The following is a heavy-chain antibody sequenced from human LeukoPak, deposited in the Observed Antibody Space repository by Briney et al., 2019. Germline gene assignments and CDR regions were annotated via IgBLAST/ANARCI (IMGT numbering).Heavy chain of an antibody. Sequence: GGTLRLSCAASGFTFDDCAMHWVRHAPGKGLEWVSGISWNSGSIVYADSVKGRFTISRDNTKNSLYLQMNSLRAEDTVLYYCASGYDSSGSKGYFDYWGQGTLVTVSS. D-gene: IGHD3-22*01. CDR1: GFTFDDCA. J-gene: IGHJ4*02. CDR2: ISWNSGSI. CDR3: ASGYDSSGSKGYFDY. V-gene: IGHV3-9*01.